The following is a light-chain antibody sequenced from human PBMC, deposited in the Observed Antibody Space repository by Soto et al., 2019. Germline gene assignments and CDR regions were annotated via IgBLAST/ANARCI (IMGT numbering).Light chain of an antibody. Sequence: DIVMTQSPLSLPVTPGEPASISCRSSQSLLHSNGYNYLDWYLQKPGQSPQLLIYLGSNRASGVPDRFSGSGSGTDFTLKISRVEAEDVGVYYCQQYNNWPALTFGGGTKVDIK. J-gene: IGKJ4*01. CDR1: QSLLHSNGYNY. V-gene: IGKV2-28*01. CDR2: LGS. CDR3: QQYNNWPALT.